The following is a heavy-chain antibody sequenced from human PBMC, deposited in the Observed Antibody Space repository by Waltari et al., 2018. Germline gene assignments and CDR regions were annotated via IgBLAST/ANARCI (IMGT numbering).Heavy chain of an antibody. CDR1: GFTFSSYW. Sequence: EVQLVESGGGLVQPGGSLRLSCAASGFTFSSYWIHWVRQAPGKGLVVVSRIKSDGIGVNYADSVKGRFTIARDNAKNTVYLQMNSLRAEDTAVYYCARANPADCDYWGQGVLVTVSS. V-gene: IGHV3-74*01. CDR3: ARANPADCDY. CDR2: IKSDGIGV. J-gene: IGHJ4*02.